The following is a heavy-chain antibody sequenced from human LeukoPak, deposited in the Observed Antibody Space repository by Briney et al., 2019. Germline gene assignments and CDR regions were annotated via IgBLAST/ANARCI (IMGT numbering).Heavy chain of an antibody. D-gene: IGHD2-2*01. J-gene: IGHJ4*02. CDR1: GGTFSSYA. CDR3: ARVPGRYCSSTSCYA. V-gene: IGHV1-69*05. CDR2: IIPIFGTA. Sequence: SVKVSCRASGGTFSSYAISWVRQAPGQGLEWMGGIIPIFGTANYAQKFQGRVTITTDESTSTAYMELSSLRSEDTAVYYCARVPGRYCSSTSCYAWGQGTLVTVSS.